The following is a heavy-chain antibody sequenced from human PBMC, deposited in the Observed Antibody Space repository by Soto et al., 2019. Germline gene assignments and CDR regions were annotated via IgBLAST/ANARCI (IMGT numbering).Heavy chain of an antibody. J-gene: IGHJ4*02. Sequence: ASVKVSCXASGYTFNSYGISWVRQAPGQGLEWMGWISAYNGNRNYAQKFQGRVTMTTDTSTSTAYMELRSLRSDDTAVYNCAKADYSYSWAPGDYWGQGTLVTVSS. CDR3: AKADYSYSWAPGDY. CDR1: GYTFNSYG. V-gene: IGHV1-18*01. CDR2: ISAYNGNR. D-gene: IGHD6-13*01.